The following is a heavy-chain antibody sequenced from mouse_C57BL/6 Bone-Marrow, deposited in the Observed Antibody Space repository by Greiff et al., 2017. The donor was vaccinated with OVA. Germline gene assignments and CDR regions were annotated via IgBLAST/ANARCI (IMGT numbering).Heavy chain of an antibody. J-gene: IGHJ3*01. CDR3: AKGGYYDPWFAY. CDR1: GYTFTSYW. Sequence: QVQLQQPGAELVRPGSSVKLSCKASGYTFTSYWMDWVKQRPGQGLEWIGNIYPSDSETHYNQKFKDKATLTVDKSSSTAYMQLSSLTSEASAVYYCAKGGYYDPWFAYWGQGTLVTVSA. D-gene: IGHD2-4*01. CDR2: IYPSDSET. V-gene: IGHV1-61*01.